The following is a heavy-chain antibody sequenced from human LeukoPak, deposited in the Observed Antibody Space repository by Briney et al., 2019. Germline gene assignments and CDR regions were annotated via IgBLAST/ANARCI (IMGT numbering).Heavy chain of an antibody. J-gene: IGHJ5*01. CDR1: GFTFDDYA. D-gene: IGHD3-22*01. V-gene: IGHV3-43*02. CDR3: ARESESSGWYDF. Sequence: GGSLRLSCAASGFTFDDYAIHWVRQPPGKGLEWVSLISGDGGSTFYADSVKGRFTISRDNSKNSLYLQMSSLRIEDTALYYCARESESSGWYDFWGQGTLVTVSS. CDR2: ISGDGGST.